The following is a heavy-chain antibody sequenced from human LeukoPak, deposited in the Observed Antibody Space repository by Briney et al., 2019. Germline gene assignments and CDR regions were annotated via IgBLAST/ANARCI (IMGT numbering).Heavy chain of an antibody. CDR2: ISGTGIYI. D-gene: IGHD3-10*01. J-gene: IGHJ6*03. CDR3: ARVRKDIQSMVRGQNYYYYYMDV. Sequence: PGGSLRLPCAASGFTFSSYSINWVRQAPGKGLEWVSSISGTGIYIYYADSVKGRFTISRDNAKNSLYLQMNSLRAEDTAVYYCARVRKDIQSMVRGQNYYYYYMDVWGKGTTVTISS. V-gene: IGHV3-21*01. CDR1: GFTFSSYS.